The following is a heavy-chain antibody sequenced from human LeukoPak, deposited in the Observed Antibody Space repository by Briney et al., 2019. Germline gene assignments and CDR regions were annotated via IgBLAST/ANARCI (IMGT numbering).Heavy chain of an antibody. CDR1: GFTFSSYS. Sequence: GGSLRLSCAASGFTFSSYSMNWVRQAPGKGLEWVSYISSSSSTIYYADSVKGRFTISRDNAKNSLYLQMNSLRAEDTAVYYCAKETSGYSYGSDFDYWGQGTLVTVSS. D-gene: IGHD5-18*01. CDR3: AKETSGYSYGSDFDY. CDR2: ISSSSSTI. V-gene: IGHV3-48*01. J-gene: IGHJ4*02.